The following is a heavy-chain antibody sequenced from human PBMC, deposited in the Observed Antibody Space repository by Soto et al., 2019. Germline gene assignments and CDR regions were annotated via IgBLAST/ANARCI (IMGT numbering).Heavy chain of an antibody. CDR2: INPSGGST. CDR3: ARDLGSWYVDL. J-gene: IGHJ2*01. CDR1: GYTFTSYY. Sequence: ASVKVSCKASGYTFTSYYMHWVRQAPGQGLEWMGIINPSGGSTSYAQKFQGRVTMTRDTSTSTVYMGLSSLRSEDTAVYYCARDLGSWYVDLWGRGTLVTVSS. D-gene: IGHD3-10*01. V-gene: IGHV1-46*01.